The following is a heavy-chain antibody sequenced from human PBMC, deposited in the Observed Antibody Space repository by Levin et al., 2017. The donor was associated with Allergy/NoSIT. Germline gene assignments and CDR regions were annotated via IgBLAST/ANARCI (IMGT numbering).Heavy chain of an antibody. Sequence: VASVKVSCKASGGTFSSYAISWVRQAPGQGLEWMGGIIPIFGTANYAQKFQGRVTITADESTSTAYMELSSLRSEDTAVYYCARDYYDSSGYYYELHYYGMDVWGQGTTVTVSS. J-gene: IGHJ6*02. V-gene: IGHV1-69*13. CDR2: IIPIFGTA. CDR1: GGTFSSYA. CDR3: ARDYYDSSGYYYELHYYGMDV. D-gene: IGHD3-22*01.